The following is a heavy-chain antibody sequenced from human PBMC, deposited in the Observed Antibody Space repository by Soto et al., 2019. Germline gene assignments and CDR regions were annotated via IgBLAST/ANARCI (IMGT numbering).Heavy chain of an antibody. CDR1: GGSVSSGSYY. J-gene: IGHJ3*02. V-gene: IGHV4-61*01. Sequence: SETLSLTCTVSGGSVSSGSYYWSWIRQPPGKGLEWIGYIYYSGSTNYNPSLKSRVTISVDTSKNQFSLKLSSVTAADTAVYYCASVEMAKPGDDAFDIWGQGTMVTVSS. CDR3: ASVEMAKPGDDAFDI. CDR2: IYYSGST. D-gene: IGHD3-10*01.